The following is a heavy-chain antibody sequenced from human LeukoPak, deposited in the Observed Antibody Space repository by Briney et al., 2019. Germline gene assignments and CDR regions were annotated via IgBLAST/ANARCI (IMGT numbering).Heavy chain of an antibody. D-gene: IGHD6-19*01. V-gene: IGHV1-8*01. CDR3: ARVRAVADPFDY. Sequence: KVXCKASGYTFTSYDINWVRQATGQGLEWMGWMNPNSGNTGYAQKFQGRVTMTRNTSISTAYMELSSLRSEDTAVYYCARVRAVADPFDYWGQGTLVTVSS. CDR2: MNPNSGNT. J-gene: IGHJ4*02. CDR1: GYTFTSYD.